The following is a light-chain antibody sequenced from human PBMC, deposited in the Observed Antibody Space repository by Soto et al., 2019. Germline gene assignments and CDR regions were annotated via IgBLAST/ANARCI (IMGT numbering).Light chain of an antibody. CDR1: ESVSSN. V-gene: IGKV3D-15*01. CDR2: GAS. J-gene: IGKJ2*01. CDR3: QQYNNRPPYT. Sequence: EIVMTQSPATLSVSPGERATLFCRASESVSSNLVWYQQKPGQAPRLLIYGASTRATGIPARFSGSGSGTDFTLTISSLQSEDLAVYYCQQYNNRPPYTFGQGTKLDFK.